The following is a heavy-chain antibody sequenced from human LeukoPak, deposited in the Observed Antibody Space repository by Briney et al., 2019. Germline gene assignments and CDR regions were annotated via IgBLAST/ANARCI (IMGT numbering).Heavy chain of an antibody. Sequence: GGSLRLSCAASGFTFSSYAMSWVRQAPGKGLEWVAVISHEGSNQYYADSVRGRFTISRDNSKNMVYLQMNSLRPEDTAVYYCARTREQWQVLDYWGQGTLVTVSS. CDR1: GFTFSSYA. CDR3: ARTREQWQVLDY. D-gene: IGHD6-19*01. J-gene: IGHJ4*02. V-gene: IGHV3-30*03. CDR2: ISHEGSNQ.